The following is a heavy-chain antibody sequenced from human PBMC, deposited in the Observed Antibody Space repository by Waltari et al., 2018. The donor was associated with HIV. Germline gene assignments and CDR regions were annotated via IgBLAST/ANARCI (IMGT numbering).Heavy chain of an antibody. CDR2: IRSKAYGGTT. J-gene: IGHJ4*02. D-gene: IGHD4-17*01. CDR3: TRGTFTVTYYFDY. V-gene: IGHV3-49*03. CDR1: GFSLDDYA. Sequence: EVQLGESGGGLVQQGRSLRLSCSTTGFSLDDYAMSWFSQAPGKGLEWVGFIRSKAYGGTTQYAASVKGRFTISRDDSKSIAYLQMNSLKTEDTALYYCTRGTFTVTYYFDYWGRGTLVTVSS.